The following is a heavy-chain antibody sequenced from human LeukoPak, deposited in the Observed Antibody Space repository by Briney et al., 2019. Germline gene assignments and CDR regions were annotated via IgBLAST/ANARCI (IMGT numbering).Heavy chain of an antibody. CDR2: IYYSGST. CDR3: ARRYYDILTGYYAYYYGMDV. V-gene: IGHV4-39*01. CDR1: GGSNSSSSYY. J-gene: IGHJ6*02. Sequence: SETLSLTCTVSGGSNSSSSYYWGWIRQPPGKGLEWIGSIYYSGSTYYNPSLKSRVTISVDTSKNQFSLKLSSVTAADTAVYYCARRYYDILTGYYAYYYGMDVWGQGTTVTVSS. D-gene: IGHD3-9*01.